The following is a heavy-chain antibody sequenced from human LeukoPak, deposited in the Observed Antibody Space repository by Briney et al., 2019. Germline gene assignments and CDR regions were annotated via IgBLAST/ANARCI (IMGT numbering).Heavy chain of an antibody. D-gene: IGHD4-23*01. CDR1: GYTFTGYY. CDR2: MNPNSGNT. Sequence: ASVKVSCKASGYTFTGYYMHWVRQATGQGLEWMGWMNPNSGNTGYAQKFQGRVTMTRNTSISTAYMELSSLRSEDTAVYYCTTTVVTQAYDAFYIWGQGTMVTVSS. V-gene: IGHV1-8*02. J-gene: IGHJ3*02. CDR3: TTTVVTQAYDAFYI.